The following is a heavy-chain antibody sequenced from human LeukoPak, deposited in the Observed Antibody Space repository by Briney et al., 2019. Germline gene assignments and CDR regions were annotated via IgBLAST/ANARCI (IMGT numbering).Heavy chain of an antibody. J-gene: IGHJ5*02. D-gene: IGHD3-10*01. CDR2: MNPNSGNT. Sequence: ASVKVSCKASGYTFTSYDINWVRQATGQGLELMGWMNPNSGNTGYAQKFQGRVTITRNTSISTAYMELSSLRSEDTAVYYCARGMVRGVRHNWFDPWGQGTVVTVSS. CDR1: GYTFTSYD. V-gene: IGHV1-8*03. CDR3: ARGMVRGVRHNWFDP.